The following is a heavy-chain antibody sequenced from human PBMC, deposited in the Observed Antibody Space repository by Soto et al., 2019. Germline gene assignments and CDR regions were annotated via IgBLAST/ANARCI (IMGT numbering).Heavy chain of an antibody. CDR1: GDSITRYS. V-gene: IGHV4-4*07. CDR2: LYTGGST. CDR3: ASLNGGRFLDKGDY. Sequence: QVQLQESGPGLVKPSETLSLTCAVSGDSITRYSWSWIRQPPGKGLEWIGRLYTGGSTNYNPSLTSRGSMSLDTSKHQFSLSLRSLTAADTAVYYCASLNGGRFLDKGDYWGQGILVTVSS. J-gene: IGHJ4*02. D-gene: IGHD3-3*01.